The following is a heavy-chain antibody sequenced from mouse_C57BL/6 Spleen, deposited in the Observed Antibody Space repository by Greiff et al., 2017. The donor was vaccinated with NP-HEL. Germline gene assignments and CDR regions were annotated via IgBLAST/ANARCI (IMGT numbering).Heavy chain of an antibody. CDR2: ISYDGSN. J-gene: IGHJ4*01. CDR1: GYSITSGYY. V-gene: IGHV3-6*01. D-gene: IGHD1-1*01. Sequence: EVQVVESGPGLVKPSQSLSLTCSVTGYSITSGYYWNWIRQFPGNKLEWMGYISYDGSNNYNPSLKNRISITRDTSKNQFFLKLNSVTTEDTATYYCAREDTVNAMDYWGQGTSVTVSS. CDR3: AREDTVNAMDY.